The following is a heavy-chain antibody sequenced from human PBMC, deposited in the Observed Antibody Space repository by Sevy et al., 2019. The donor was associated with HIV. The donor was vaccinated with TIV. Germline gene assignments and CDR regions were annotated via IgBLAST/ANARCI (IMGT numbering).Heavy chain of an antibody. V-gene: IGHV3-7*01. CDR3: ARDYGNYYFHY. Sequence: GGSLRLSCAASGFTFSKYWMGWVRQAPGKGLEWVANIKQDAGQKYYVDSVKGRFTISRDNAKNSLYLQMNSLRAEDTAVDFCARDYGNYYFHYWGQVTLVTVSS. CDR2: IKQDAGQK. CDR1: GFTFSKYW. D-gene: IGHD1-7*01. J-gene: IGHJ4*02.